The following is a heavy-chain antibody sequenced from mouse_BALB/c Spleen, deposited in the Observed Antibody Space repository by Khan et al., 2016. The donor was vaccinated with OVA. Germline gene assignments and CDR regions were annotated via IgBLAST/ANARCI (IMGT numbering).Heavy chain of an antibody. V-gene: IGHV2-3*01. CDR3: VSFYYGCSFYAMDY. J-gene: IGHJ4*01. CDR2: IWGDGST. Sequence: QVQLKESGPGLVAPSQSLSITCTFSGFSLTSYGVSWVRQPQGKGLEWLGVIWGDGSTNYHSDLKSRLSISKDDSKSQVFLKLNSLQTYDTATYYCVSFYYGCSFYAMDYWGQGTSVTVSS. D-gene: IGHD1-1*01. CDR1: GFSLTSYG.